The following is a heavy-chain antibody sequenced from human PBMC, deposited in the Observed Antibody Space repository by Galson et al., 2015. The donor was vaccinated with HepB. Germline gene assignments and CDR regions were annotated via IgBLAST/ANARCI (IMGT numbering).Heavy chain of an antibody. CDR1: GFTFSSYS. Sequence: SLRLSCAASGFTFSSYSMNWVRQAPGKGLEWVSSISSSSYIYYADSVKGRFTISRDNAKNSLYLQMNSLRAEDTAVYYCARDYSGSYYFDYWGQGTLVTVSS. D-gene: IGHD1-26*01. CDR2: ISSSSYI. V-gene: IGHV3-21*01. CDR3: ARDYSGSYYFDY. J-gene: IGHJ4*02.